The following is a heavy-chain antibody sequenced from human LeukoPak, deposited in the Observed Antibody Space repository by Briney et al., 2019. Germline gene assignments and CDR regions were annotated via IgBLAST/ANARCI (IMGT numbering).Heavy chain of an antibody. Sequence: PSETLSLTCAVYGGSFSGYYWSWIRQPPGKGLEWIGEINHSGSTNYNPSLKSRVTISVDTSKNQFSLKLSSVTAADTAVYYCARDSICGGDCYDYWGQGTLVTVSS. V-gene: IGHV4-34*01. CDR3: ARDSICGGDCYDY. J-gene: IGHJ4*02. D-gene: IGHD2-21*01. CDR2: INHSGST. CDR1: GGSFSGYY.